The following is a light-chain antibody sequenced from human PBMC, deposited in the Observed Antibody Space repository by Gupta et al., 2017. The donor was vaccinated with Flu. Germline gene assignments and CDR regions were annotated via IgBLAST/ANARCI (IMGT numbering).Light chain of an antibody. CDR3: QQSYSTLGWT. Sequence: DIQITQSPSSLSASVGDRVTITCRASQSISSYLNWYQQKPGKAPKLLIYAASSLQSGVPSRFSGSGSGTDFTLTISSLQPEDFATYYCQQSYSTLGWTFGQGTKVEIK. CDR1: QSISSY. CDR2: AAS. J-gene: IGKJ1*01. V-gene: IGKV1-39*01.